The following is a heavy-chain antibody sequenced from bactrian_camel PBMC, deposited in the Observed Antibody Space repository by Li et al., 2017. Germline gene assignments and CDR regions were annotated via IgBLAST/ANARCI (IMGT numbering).Heavy chain of an antibody. V-gene: IGHV3S53*01. CDR2: IAKDGQV. D-gene: IGHD3*01. Sequence: HVQLVESGGGPVQAGGSLNLSCTASGAIWSKYCMGWFRQAPGKEREEVATIAKDGQVTYADSVKGRFTISSDNGLLYLQMNSLKPEDTAMYYRAAECRSRPPRMQIRATDLARWGQGTQVTVS. CDR1: GAIWSKYC. CDR3: AAECRSRPPRMQIRATDLAR. J-gene: IGHJ4*01.